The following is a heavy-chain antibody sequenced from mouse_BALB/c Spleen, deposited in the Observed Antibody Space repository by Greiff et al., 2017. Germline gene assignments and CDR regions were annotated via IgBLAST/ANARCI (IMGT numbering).Heavy chain of an antibody. J-gene: IGHJ4*01. CDR3: ARGGYEYAMDY. CDR2: ISSGSSTI. CDR1: GFTFSSFG. Sequence: EVQLVESGGGLVQPGGSRKLSCAASGFTFSSFGMHWVRQAPEKGLEWVAYISSGSSTIYYADTVKGRFTISRDNPKNTLFLQMTSLRSEDTAMYYCARGGYEYAMDYWGQGTSVTVSS. V-gene: IGHV5-17*02. D-gene: IGHD2-14*01.